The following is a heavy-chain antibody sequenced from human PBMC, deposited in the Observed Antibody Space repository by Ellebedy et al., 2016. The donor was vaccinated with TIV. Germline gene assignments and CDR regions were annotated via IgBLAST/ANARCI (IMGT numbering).Heavy chain of an antibody. D-gene: IGHD3-16*01. CDR3: TRDWPYYDSGTVKGWFDA. J-gene: IGHJ5*02. V-gene: IGHV1-18*04. CDR1: GYTFTNYG. CDR2: ISAHNGNT. Sequence: AASVNVSCKASGYTFTNYGITWVRQVPGQGLEWMGWISAHNGNTIYAQKFQGRVTMTTDTPTSTAYMEMRSLRSDDTAQFYCTRDWPYYDSGTVKGWFDAWGQGTLVTVSS.